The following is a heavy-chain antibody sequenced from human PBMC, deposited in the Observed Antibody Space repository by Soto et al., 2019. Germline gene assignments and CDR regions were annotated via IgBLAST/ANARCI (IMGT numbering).Heavy chain of an antibody. CDR2: IFPGDSET. Sequence: EVQLVQSGAEVKKPGESLKISCKGSGYSFSTYWIAWVRQVPGKGLEWMGIIFPGDSETRYSPSFQGQVTISADKSISTAYLQWTSLKSSDSAIYYCARQGPGGYWGQGTLVTVSS. V-gene: IGHV5-51*01. CDR1: GYSFSTYW. J-gene: IGHJ4*02. CDR3: ARQGPGGY.